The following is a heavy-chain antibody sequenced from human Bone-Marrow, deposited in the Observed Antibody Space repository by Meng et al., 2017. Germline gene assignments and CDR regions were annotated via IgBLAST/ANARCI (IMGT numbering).Heavy chain of an antibody. CDR1: GFTFSNAW. CDR2: IKSKTDGETP. CDR3: NWNDFGDY. D-gene: IGHD1-1*01. Sequence: EVQLVESGGGLVRPGRSLRLSCAASGFTFSNAWMSWVRQAPGRGLEWVARIKSKTDGETPDYAAPVKGRFTISRDDSKNTLYLQMYSLKTEDTAVYYCNWNDFGDYWGQGALVTVSS. V-gene: IGHV3-15*01. J-gene: IGHJ4*02.